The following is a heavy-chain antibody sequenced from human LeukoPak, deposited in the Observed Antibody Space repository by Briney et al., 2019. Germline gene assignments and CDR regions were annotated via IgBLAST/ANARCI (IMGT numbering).Heavy chain of an antibody. D-gene: IGHD3-10*01. Sequence: SETLSLTCTVSGGSISSSSDYWGWIRQAPGKGLEWIGSIYYHENTYYNSSLKSRVTISVDTSKNQFSLKLSSVTAADTAVYYCARDSPYYYGSGSATYYMDVWGKGTTVTISS. CDR3: ARDSPYYYGSGSATYYMDV. J-gene: IGHJ6*03. CDR1: GGSISSSSDY. V-gene: IGHV4-39*07. CDR2: IYYHENT.